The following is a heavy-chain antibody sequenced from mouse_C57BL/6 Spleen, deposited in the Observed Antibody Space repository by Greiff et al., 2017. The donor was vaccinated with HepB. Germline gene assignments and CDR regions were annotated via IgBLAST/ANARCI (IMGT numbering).Heavy chain of an antibody. CDR3: ARSPYIDSSGYWFAY. CDR1: GYAFSSSW. D-gene: IGHD3-2*02. J-gene: IGHJ3*01. Sequence: QVQLKESGPELVKPGASVKISCKASGYAFSSSWMNWVKQRPGKGLEWIGRIYPGDGDTNYNGKFKGKATLTADKSSSTAYMQLSSLTSEDSAVYFCARSPYIDSSGYWFAYWGQGTLVTVSA. CDR2: IYPGDGDT. V-gene: IGHV1-82*01.